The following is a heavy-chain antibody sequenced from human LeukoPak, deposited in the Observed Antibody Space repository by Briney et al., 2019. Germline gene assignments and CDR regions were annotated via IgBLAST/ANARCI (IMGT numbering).Heavy chain of an antibody. CDR2: IYYSGST. J-gene: IGHJ6*02. V-gene: IGHV4-59*01. CDR3: ARDHGYSYGYYYGMDV. CDR1: GGSISSYY. D-gene: IGHD5-18*01. Sequence: SETLSLTCTVSGGSISSYYWSWIRQTPGKGLEWIGYIYYSGSTNYNPSLKTRVTISVDTSKKQFSLKLTSVTAADTAVYYCARDHGYSYGYYYGMDVWGQGTTVTVSS.